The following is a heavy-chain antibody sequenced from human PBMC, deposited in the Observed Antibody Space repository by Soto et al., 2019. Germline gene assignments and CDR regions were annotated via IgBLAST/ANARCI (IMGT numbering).Heavy chain of an antibody. CDR2: IIPIFGTA. V-gene: IGHV1-69*12. CDR1: GGTFSSYA. D-gene: IGHD3-10*01. CDR3: ARGKGSYYSRDISYYYYGMDV. Sequence: QVQLVQSGAEVKKPGSSVKVSCKASGGTFSSYAISWVRQAPGQGLEWMGGIIPIFGTANYAQKFQGRVTITADESTSTAYMELSSLRSEDTAVYYCARGKGSYYSRDISYYYYGMDVWGQGTTVTVSS. J-gene: IGHJ6*02.